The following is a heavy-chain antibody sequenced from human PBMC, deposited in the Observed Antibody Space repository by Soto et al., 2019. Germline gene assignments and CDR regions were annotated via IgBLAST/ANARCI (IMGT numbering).Heavy chain of an antibody. Sequence: GGSLRLSCAASGFTVSSNYMSWVRQAPGKGLEWVSVIYSCGSTYYADSVKGRFTISRDNSKNTLYLQMNSLRAEDTAVYYCARDNPRLHLFDPWGQGTLVTVSS. CDR3: ARDNPRLHLFDP. D-gene: IGHD6-25*01. CDR2: IYSCGST. CDR1: GFTVSSNY. J-gene: IGHJ5*02. V-gene: IGHV3-66*01.